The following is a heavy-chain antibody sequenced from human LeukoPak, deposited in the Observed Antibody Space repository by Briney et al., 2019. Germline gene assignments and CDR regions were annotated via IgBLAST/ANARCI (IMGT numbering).Heavy chain of an antibody. J-gene: IGHJ3*02. D-gene: IGHD3-16*02. CDR3: ARDRGYDYVWGSYRYTGAFDI. CDR2: IKQDGSEK. Sequence: PGGSLRLSCAASGFTFSSYWMSWVRQAPGKGLEWVANIKQDGSEKYYVDSVKGRFTISRDNAKNSLYLQMNGLRAEDTAVYYCARDRGYDYVWGSYRYTGAFDIWGQGTMVTVSS. V-gene: IGHV3-7*01. CDR1: GFTFSSYW.